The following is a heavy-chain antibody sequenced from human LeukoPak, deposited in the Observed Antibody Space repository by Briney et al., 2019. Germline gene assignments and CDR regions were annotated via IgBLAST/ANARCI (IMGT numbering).Heavy chain of an antibody. D-gene: IGHD3-16*01. CDR3: ARGDFYDGGGRNWFDP. CDR2: IHTSWTT. Sequence: SETLSLTCTVSGGSMSSYYWSFIRQPAGKGLEWIGRIHTSWTTYYNPSLKSRVTMSVDTSRNQFSLRLTSVTAADTAVYYCARGDFYDGGGRNWFDPWGPGTPVTVSS. V-gene: IGHV4-4*07. J-gene: IGHJ5*02. CDR1: GGSMSSYY.